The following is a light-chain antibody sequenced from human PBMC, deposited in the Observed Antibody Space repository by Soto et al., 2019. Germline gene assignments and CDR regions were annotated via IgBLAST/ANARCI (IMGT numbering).Light chain of an antibody. Sequence: QSVLTQPASVSGSPGQSITISCTGTSSDVGSYNLVSWYQQHPDKAPKLMISEVTKRPSGVSNRFSGSKSGNTASLTISGLQAEDEADYYCCSYAGSSTYVFGTGTKVTVL. CDR2: EVT. V-gene: IGLV2-23*02. CDR1: SSDVGSYNL. J-gene: IGLJ1*01. CDR3: CSYAGSSTYV.